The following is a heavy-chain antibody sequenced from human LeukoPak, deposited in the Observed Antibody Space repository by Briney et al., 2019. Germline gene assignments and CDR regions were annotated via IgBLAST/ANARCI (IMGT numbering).Heavy chain of an antibody. Sequence: GGSLRLSCAASGFTFSDHLIHWVRQAPSKGLEWVALVSKDGSRKYYADSVKGRFTISRDNSMNTLYLQMSSLRAEDTAAYCCARDGGTIPEVVNYHFDSWGQGTLVTVSS. CDR1: GFTFSDHL. CDR3: ARDGGTIPEVVNYHFDS. CDR2: VSKDGSRK. J-gene: IGHJ4*02. V-gene: IGHV3-30*15. D-gene: IGHD3-3*01.